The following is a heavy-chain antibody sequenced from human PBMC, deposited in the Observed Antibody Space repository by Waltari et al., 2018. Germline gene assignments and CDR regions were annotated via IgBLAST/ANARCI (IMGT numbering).Heavy chain of an antibody. J-gene: IGHJ4*02. CDR3: AKDSRGYTPSPGDS. CDR2: ISGSGSTT. D-gene: IGHD5-18*01. CDR1: GFRFGGYA. Sequence: EVQLLQSGGGLVQPGGSLRLSCDGSGFRFGGYAVTWVRQAPGKGLEWLSTISGSGSTTFYADSVRGRFTISRDNAKNTVFLELNSLRVDDTAFYYCAKDSRGYTPSPGDSWGQGAQVTVS. V-gene: IGHV3-23*01.